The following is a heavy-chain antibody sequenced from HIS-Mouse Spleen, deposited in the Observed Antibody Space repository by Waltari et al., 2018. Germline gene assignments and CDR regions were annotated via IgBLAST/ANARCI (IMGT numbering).Heavy chain of an antibody. J-gene: IGHJ4*02. CDR3: ARMGPASGSYGDY. Sequence: QVQLPQWGAGLLKPSETLSLTCAGYGGSFSGYYWSWIRQPQGKGLEWIGEINHSGSTNYNPSLKSRVTISIDTSKNQFSLRLSSVTAADTAVYYCARMGPASGSYGDYWGQGTLVTVSS. CDR2: INHSGST. CDR1: GGSFSGYY. V-gene: IGHV4-34*01. D-gene: IGHD1-26*01.